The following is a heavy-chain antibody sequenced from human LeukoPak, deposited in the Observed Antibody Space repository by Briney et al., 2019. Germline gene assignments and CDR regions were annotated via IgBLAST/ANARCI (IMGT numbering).Heavy chain of an antibody. CDR1: GYTFTGYY. J-gene: IGHJ4*02. V-gene: IGHV1-2*02. D-gene: IGHD6-13*01. Sequence: ASVKVSCKASGYTFTGYYMHWVRQAPGQGLEWMGWINPNSGGTNYAQKFQGRVTMTRDTSISTAYMELSRLRSDDTAVYYCATIPRGEYSSSWYGGGVDYWGQGTLVTVSS. CDR3: ATIPRGEYSSSWYGGGVDY. CDR2: INPNSGGT.